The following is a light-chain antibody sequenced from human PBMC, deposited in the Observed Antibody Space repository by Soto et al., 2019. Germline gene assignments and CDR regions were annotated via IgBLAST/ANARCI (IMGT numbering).Light chain of an antibody. CDR2: DVS. J-gene: IGLJ1*01. CDR3: SSYTSSSTRFYV. Sequence: QSVLTQPASVSGSPGQSITISCTGTSSDVGGYNYVSWYQQHPGKAPKLMIYDVSNRPSGVSNRFSGSKSGNTASLTISGLQAEDEADYYCSSYTSSSTRFYVFGTGTMVTVL. CDR1: SSDVGGYNY. V-gene: IGLV2-14*01.